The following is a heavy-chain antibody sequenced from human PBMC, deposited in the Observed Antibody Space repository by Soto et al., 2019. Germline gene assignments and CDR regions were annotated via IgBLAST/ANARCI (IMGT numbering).Heavy chain of an antibody. J-gene: IGHJ4*02. CDR3: AKPNLYCSSTSCYDY. CDR2: ISGSGAST. V-gene: IGHV3-23*01. Sequence: GSLRLSCAASVFTFSSYAVTWVRQGPGKGLEWVSVISGSGASTHYADSVKGRFTISRDNSKNTLYLQMNSLRAEDTAVYYCAKPNLYCSSTSCYDYWGQGTLVTVSS. D-gene: IGHD2-2*01. CDR1: VFTFSSYA.